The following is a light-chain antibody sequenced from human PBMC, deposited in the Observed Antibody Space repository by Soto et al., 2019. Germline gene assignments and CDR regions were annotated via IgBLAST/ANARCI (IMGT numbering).Light chain of an antibody. V-gene: IGLV2-23*02. CDR2: EVT. Sequence: QSALTQPASVSGSPGQSITISCTGTIRDVGRYNLVSWYQQHPGKAPKLMIYEVTKRPSGVSHRFSGSKSGTTASLTISGLQAEDEADYYCCSYAGIYVFGSGTKLIVL. J-gene: IGLJ1*01. CDR3: CSYAGIYV. CDR1: IRDVGRYNL.